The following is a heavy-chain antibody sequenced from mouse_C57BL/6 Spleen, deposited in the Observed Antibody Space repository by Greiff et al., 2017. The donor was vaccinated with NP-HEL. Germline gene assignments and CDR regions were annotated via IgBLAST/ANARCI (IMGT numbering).Heavy chain of an antibody. D-gene: IGHD2-5*01. CDR1: GFTFSDYG. V-gene: IGHV5-17*01. Sequence: EVQLVESGGGLVKPGGSLKLSCAASGFTFSDYGMHWVRQAPEQGLEWVAYLSSGSSTIYYADTVKGRFTISRDNAKNTLFLQMTSLRSEDTAMYYCARSIVTSYFDVWGKGTTVTVSS. CDR2: LSSGSSTI. J-gene: IGHJ1*03. CDR3: ARSIVTSYFDV.